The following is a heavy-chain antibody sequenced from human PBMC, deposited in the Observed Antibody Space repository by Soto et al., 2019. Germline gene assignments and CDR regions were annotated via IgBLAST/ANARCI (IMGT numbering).Heavy chain of an antibody. CDR1: GYTFTGYY. V-gene: IGHV1-2*02. CDR2: INPNSGGT. J-gene: IGHJ6*02. Sequence: GASVKVSCKASGYTFTGYYMHWVRQAPGQGLEWMGWINPNSGGTNYAQKFQGRVTMTRDTSISTAYMELSRLRSDDTAVYYCANFESSSWGVDYYYGMDGWGQGTTVTVSS. D-gene: IGHD6-13*01. CDR3: ANFESSSWGVDYYYGMDG.